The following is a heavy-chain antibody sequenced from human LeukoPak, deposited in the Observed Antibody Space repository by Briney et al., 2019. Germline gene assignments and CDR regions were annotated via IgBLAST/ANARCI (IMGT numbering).Heavy chain of an antibody. CDR3: ARDRNSGSSLDI. V-gene: IGHV1-2*02. CDR2: IYPYSGDT. J-gene: IGHJ3*02. CDR1: GYTFTGYY. Sequence: ASVKVSCKASGYTFTGYYIHWVRQTPGQGLEWMGWIYPYSGDTNYAQNFQGRVTMTRDTSISTAYMELSSLKSDDTAVYYCARDRNSGSSLDIWGQGTMLTVSS. D-gene: IGHD6-6*01.